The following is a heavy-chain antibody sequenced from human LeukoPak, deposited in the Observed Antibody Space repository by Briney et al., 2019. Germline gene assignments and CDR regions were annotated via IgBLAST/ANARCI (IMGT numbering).Heavy chain of an antibody. CDR3: ARVVWGGDYHYSMDV. J-gene: IGHJ6*03. CDR1: GGSISSYY. V-gene: IGHV4-59*08. Sequence: SETLSLTCTVSGGSISSYYWSWIRQPPGKGLEWIGNIYYSGSTNYNPFLKSRVTMSVDTSKNQFSLKLSSVTAADTAVYYCARVVWGGDYHYSMDVWGKGTTVIVSS. D-gene: IGHD7-27*01. CDR2: IYYSGST.